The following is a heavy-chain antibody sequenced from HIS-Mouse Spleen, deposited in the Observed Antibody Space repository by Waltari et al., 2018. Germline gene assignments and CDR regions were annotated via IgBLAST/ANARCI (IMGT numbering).Heavy chain of an antibody. CDR3: AHSRGVSSSSSGYFDY. CDR2: IYWDVDK. CDR1: GFSLSTSGVG. V-gene: IGHV2-5*02. J-gene: IGHJ4*02. D-gene: IGHD6-6*01. Sequence: QITLKESGPTLVKPTQTLTLTCTFSGFSLSTSGVGVGWIRQPPGKALEWLALIYWDVDKRYIPSLKSRLTITKDTSKTQVVLTMTNMDPVDTATYYCAHSRGVSSSSSGYFDYWGQGTLVTVSS.